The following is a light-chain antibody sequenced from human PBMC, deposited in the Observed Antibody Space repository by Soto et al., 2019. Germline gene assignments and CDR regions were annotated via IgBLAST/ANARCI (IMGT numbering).Light chain of an antibody. Sequence: QSALTQPASVSGSPGQSITISCTGTSSDVGGSNYVSWYQQHPGKAPKLMIYDVSNRPSGVSNRFSGSKSGNTASLTISGLQAEDEADYYCGTYTSSCTLYVFGTGTKATVL. V-gene: IGLV2-14*01. CDR1: SSDVGGSNY. CDR2: DVS. J-gene: IGLJ1*01. CDR3: GTYTSSCTLYV.